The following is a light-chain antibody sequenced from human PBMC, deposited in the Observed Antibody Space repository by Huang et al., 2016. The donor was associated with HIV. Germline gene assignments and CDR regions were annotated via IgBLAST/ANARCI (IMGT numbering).Light chain of an antibody. Sequence: DIQMTQSPSSLSASVGDRVSITCRASQAISSWVAWYQQKPGKAPNLLSYSASSLQSGVPSRFSGSGSGTDFTLTISSLQPEDFATYYCQQVNSFPWTFGQGTKVEIK. V-gene: IGKV1-12*01. CDR2: SAS. CDR1: QAISSW. CDR3: QQVNSFPWT. J-gene: IGKJ1*01.